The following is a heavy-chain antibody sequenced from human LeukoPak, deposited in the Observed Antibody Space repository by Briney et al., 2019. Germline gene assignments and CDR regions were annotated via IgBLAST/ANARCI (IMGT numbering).Heavy chain of an antibody. Sequence: PGGSLRLSCAASGFTFSRHAMNWARQAPGKGLEWVSGINSSGGSTYYADSVRGRFNISRDNSKNTLYLEVNSLRVEDTGVYYCAKEQWLINSFDNWGQGTLVTVSS. J-gene: IGHJ4*02. CDR2: INSSGGST. D-gene: IGHD6-19*01. CDR3: AKEQWLINSFDN. CDR1: GFTFSRHA. V-gene: IGHV3-23*01.